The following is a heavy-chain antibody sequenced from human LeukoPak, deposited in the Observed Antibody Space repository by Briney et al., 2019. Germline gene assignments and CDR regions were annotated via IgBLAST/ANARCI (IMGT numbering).Heavy chain of an antibody. CDR3: AGYCSSTSCSDDAFDI. CDR1: GYSFTSYW. CDR2: IYPGGSDT. J-gene: IGHJ3*02. Sequence: GESLKISCKGSGYSFTSYWIGWVRQMPGKGLEWMGIIYPGGSDTRYSPSFQGQVTILADKSISTAYLQWSSLKASDTAMYYCAGYCSSTSCSDDAFDIWGQGTMVTVSS. V-gene: IGHV5-51*01. D-gene: IGHD2-2*01.